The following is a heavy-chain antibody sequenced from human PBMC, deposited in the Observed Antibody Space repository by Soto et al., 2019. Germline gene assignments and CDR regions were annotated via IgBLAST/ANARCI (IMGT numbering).Heavy chain of an antibody. CDR2: IYWDDDK. V-gene: IGHV2-5*02. J-gene: IGHJ3*02. CDR3: AHSSAMIGMDTFDI. Sequence: QITLKESGPTLVKPTQTLTLTCTFSGFSLSTSGVGVGWIHQPPGKALEWLAFIYWDDDKRYSPSLKSRLTITKDTSKSQVVPTMTNMDPVDTATYYCAHSSAMIGMDTFDIWGQGTMVTVSS. CDR1: GFSLSTSGVG. D-gene: IGHD3-22*01.